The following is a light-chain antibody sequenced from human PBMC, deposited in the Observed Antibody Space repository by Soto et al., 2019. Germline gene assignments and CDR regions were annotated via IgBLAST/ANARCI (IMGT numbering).Light chain of an antibody. CDR3: QQYDILPIT. CDR1: QSISRW. V-gene: IGKV1-33*01. J-gene: IGKJ5*01. CDR2: DAS. Sequence: DIQMTQSPSTLSASVGDSVAITCRASQSISRWLAWYQQKPGKAPNLLIYDASNLEIGVPSRFSGGGSGTHFTFTISSLQTEDIGTYYCQQYDILPITFGRGTRLEIK.